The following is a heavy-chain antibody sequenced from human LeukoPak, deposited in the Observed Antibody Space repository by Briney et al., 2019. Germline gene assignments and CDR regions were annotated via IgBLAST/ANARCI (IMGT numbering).Heavy chain of an antibody. CDR1: GFTFSSYT. CDR2: ISGSNSYI. J-gene: IGHJ4*02. D-gene: IGHD1-1*01. CDR3: ARALTTLTYEGY. Sequence: PGGSLRLSCAASGFTFSSYTMHWIRQAPGKGLEWVSSISGSNSYIFYADSVKGRFTASRDNAKDSLYLQMNSLRAEDTAVYYCARALTTLTYEGYWGQGTLVTVSS. V-gene: IGHV3-21*01.